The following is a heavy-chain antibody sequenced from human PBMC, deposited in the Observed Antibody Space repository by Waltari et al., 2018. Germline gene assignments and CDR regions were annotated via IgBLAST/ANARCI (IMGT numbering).Heavy chain of an antibody. CDR1: GYTFTSYY. Sequence: QVQLVQSGAEVKKPGASVKVSCKASGYTFTSYYMHWVRQAPGQGLEWMGWINPNSGGTNYAQKFQGRVTMTRDTSISTAYMELSRLRSDDTAVYYCARERDSSTSYYYFDYWGQGTLVTVSS. CDR2: INPNSGGT. V-gene: IGHV1-2*02. D-gene: IGHD2-2*01. CDR3: ARERDSSTSYYYFDY. J-gene: IGHJ4*02.